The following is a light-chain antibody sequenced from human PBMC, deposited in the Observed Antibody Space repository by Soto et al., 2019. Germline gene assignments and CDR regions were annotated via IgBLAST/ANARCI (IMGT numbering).Light chain of an antibody. CDR2: EGS. CDR3: MQAIELRT. Sequence: EIVMTQTPVFLSVTPGQPASISCRSSQGLLRRDGKTDLYWYLQKPGQPPHLLIYEGSNRFSGVPDRCSGSGSGTDFTLKISRVEAEDVGIYYCMQAIELRTFGGGTKVEIK. J-gene: IGKJ4*01. V-gene: IGKV2D-29*01. CDR1: QGLLRRDGKTD.